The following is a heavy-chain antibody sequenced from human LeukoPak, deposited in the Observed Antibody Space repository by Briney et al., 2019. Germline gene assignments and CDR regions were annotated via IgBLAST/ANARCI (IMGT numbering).Heavy chain of an antibody. CDR1: GGSFSGYY. Sequence: PSETLSLTCAVYGGSFSGYYWSWIRQPPGKGLEWIGEFNHSGSTNYNPSLKSRVTISVDTSKNQFSLKLSSVTAADTAVYYCARGARSYYGSGRGWYYYYMDVWGKGTTVTVSS. V-gene: IGHV4-34*01. J-gene: IGHJ6*03. CDR2: FNHSGST. D-gene: IGHD3-10*01. CDR3: ARGARSYYGSGRGWYYYYMDV.